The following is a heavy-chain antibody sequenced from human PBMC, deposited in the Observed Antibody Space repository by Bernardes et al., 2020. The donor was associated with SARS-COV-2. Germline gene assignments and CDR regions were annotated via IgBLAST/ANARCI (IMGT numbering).Heavy chain of an antibody. CDR1: GGSISSSSYY. CDR3: AGKVLGISGYSRSWYYFAY. V-gene: IGHV4-39*01. J-gene: IGHJ4*02. Sequence: SETLSLTCTVSGGSISSSSYYWGWIRQPPGKGLAWIGSIYYSGSTYYNPSLKSWVTISVDTSKNQFSLKLSSVTAADTAVYYCAGKVLGISGYSRSWYYFAYWGQGTLVTVSS. D-gene: IGHD6-13*01. CDR2: IYYSGST.